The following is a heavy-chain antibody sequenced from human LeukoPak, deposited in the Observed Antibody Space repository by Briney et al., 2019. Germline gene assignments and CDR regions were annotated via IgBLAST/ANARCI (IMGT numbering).Heavy chain of an antibody. CDR3: ARDLHYYDSSGYYYLGGY. D-gene: IGHD3-22*01. J-gene: IGHJ4*02. CDR1: GGTFSSYA. CDR2: IIPIFGTA. V-gene: IGHV1-69*13. Sequence: SVKVSCKASGGTFSSYAISWVRQAPGQGLEWVGGIIPIFGTANYAQKFQGRVTITADESTSTAYMELSSLRSEDTAVYYCARDLHYYDSSGYYYLGGYWGQGTLVTVSS.